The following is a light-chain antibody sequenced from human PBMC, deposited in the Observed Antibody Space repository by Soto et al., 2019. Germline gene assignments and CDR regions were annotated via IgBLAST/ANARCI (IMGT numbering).Light chain of an antibody. CDR2: SNT. CDR3: QSYDTSLTGVV. V-gene: IGLV1-40*01. CDR1: SSNIGAGYD. J-gene: IGLJ2*01. Sequence: QSVRTQPPSVSGAPGHRVTLSCTGTSSNIGAGYDVHWYQHLPGTAPKLLIYSNTNRPSGVPDRFSGSKSGTSASLAITGLQAEDEADYYCQSYDTSLTGVVFGGGTKLTVL.